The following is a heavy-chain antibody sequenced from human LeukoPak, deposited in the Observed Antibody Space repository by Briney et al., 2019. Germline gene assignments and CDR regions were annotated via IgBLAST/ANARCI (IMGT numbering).Heavy chain of an antibody. D-gene: IGHD6-13*01. V-gene: IGHV3-74*01. CDR2: INHDGSST. J-gene: IGHJ4*02. CDR1: GFTFTTFW. CDR3: ARDPQDSSSWYFDC. Sequence: GGSLRLSCATSGFTFTTFWMHWVRQAPGKGLVWVSRINHDGSSTNYADSVKGRFTISRDNAKNTVHLQMNSLRAEDTAVYYCARDPQDSSSWYFDCWGQGTLVTVSS.